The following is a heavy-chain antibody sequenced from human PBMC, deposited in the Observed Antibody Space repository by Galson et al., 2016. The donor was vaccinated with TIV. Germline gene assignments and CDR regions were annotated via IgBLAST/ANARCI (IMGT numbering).Heavy chain of an antibody. CDR2: INAGNDNT. CDR3: ARPPYCGGDCFKYDS. CDR1: GYTFRIYA. J-gene: IGHJ4*02. Sequence: SVKVSCKASGYTFRIYAMHWVRQAPGQRLEWVGCINAGNDNTKYSQKFQGRVTITRDTPANTAYMELSSLRSEDTAVYYCARPPYCGGDCFKYDSWGQGTLVTVSS. D-gene: IGHD2-21*01. V-gene: IGHV1-3*01.